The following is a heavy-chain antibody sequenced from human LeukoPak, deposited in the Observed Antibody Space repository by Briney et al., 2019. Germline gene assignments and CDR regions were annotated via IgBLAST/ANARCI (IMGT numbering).Heavy chain of an antibody. D-gene: IGHD3-3*01. Sequence: GASVKVSCKASGYTFTSYDINWVRQAAGQGREGMGWMNPNSGNTGYAQKFQGRVTMTRNTSISTAYMELSSLRSEDTAVYYCARVSITIFGVVIKANDAFDIWGQGTMVTVSS. CDR1: GYTFTSYD. V-gene: IGHV1-8*01. J-gene: IGHJ3*02. CDR3: ARVSITIFGVVIKANDAFDI. CDR2: MNPNSGNT.